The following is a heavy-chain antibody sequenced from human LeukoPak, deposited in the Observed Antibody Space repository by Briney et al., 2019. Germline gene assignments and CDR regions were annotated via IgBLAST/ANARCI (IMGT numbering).Heavy chain of an antibody. J-gene: IGHJ6*03. Sequence: SETLSLTCTVSGGSISSSYWSWIRQPPGKGLEWIGYIYYIGSTNYNPSLKSRVTISVDTSKNQFSLTLSSVTAADKAVYYCARVPRGYYYYSMDVWGKGTTVTVSS. V-gene: IGHV4-59*01. CDR1: GGSISSSY. CDR2: IYYIGST. CDR3: ARVPRGYYYYSMDV.